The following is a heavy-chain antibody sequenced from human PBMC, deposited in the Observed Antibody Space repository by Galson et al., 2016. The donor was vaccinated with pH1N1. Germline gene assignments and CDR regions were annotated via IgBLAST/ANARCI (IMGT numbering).Heavy chain of an antibody. CDR3: ARQNDYGDYRGDAFDI. CDR1: GYRFSNSW. Sequence: QSGAEVKKPGESLKISCEGSGYRFSNSWIGWVRQMPGKGLEWMGIIYLGGSHNRYSPSFQGQVTVSAGRSIDTVYLQWSSLKASDTAIYYCARQNDYGDYRGDAFDIWGQGTMVTVSS. D-gene: IGHD4-17*01. CDR2: IYLGGSHN. V-gene: IGHV5-51*01. J-gene: IGHJ3*02.